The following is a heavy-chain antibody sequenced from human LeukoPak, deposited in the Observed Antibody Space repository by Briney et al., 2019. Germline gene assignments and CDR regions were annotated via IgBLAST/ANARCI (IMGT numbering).Heavy chain of an antibody. D-gene: IGHD6-13*01. J-gene: IGHJ5*02. CDR3: ARDREEAAAGTFWFDP. Sequence: SETLSLTCTVSGYSISSGYYWGWIRQPPGKGLEWIGSIYHSGSTYYNPSLKSRVTISVDTSKNQFSLKLSSVTAADTAVYYCARDREEAAAGTFWFDPWGQEPWSPSPQ. CDR2: IYHSGST. CDR1: GYSISSGYY. V-gene: IGHV4-38-2*02.